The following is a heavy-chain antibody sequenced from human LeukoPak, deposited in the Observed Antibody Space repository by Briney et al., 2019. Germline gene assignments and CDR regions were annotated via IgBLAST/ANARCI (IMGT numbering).Heavy chain of an antibody. J-gene: IGHJ4*02. CDR3: ARGLCGGDCYDY. CDR2: ISWNSRTL. V-gene: IGHV3-9*01. CDR1: GFTFDDYD. D-gene: IGHD2-21*01. Sequence: GRSLRLSCAASGFTFDDYDMHWVRQRPQGGLEWVSSISWNSRTLGYADSVKGRFTISRDNAKNSLYLQMNSLRAEDTAVYYCARGLCGGDCYDYWGQGTLVTVSS.